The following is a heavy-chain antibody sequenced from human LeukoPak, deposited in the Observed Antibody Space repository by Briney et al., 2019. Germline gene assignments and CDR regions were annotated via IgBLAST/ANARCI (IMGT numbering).Heavy chain of an antibody. CDR2: ITSSSSYI. D-gene: IGHD6-19*01. CDR3: AVGHTSGWYVY. CDR1: GFTFSSYG. V-gene: IGHV3-21*01. J-gene: IGHJ4*02. Sequence: GGSLRLSCAASGFTFSSYGMNWVRQAPGKGLEWVSCITSSSSYIYYADSVKGRFTISRDNVKNSLYLQMNSLRAEDTAVYYCAVGHTSGWYVYWGQGTLATVSS.